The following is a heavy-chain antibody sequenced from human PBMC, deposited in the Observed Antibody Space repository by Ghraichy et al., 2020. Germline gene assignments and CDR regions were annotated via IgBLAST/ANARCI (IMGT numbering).Heavy chain of an antibody. V-gene: IGHV4-34*01. CDR3: ARGGYSRGWWVGY. J-gene: IGHJ1*01. D-gene: IGHD6-19*01. CDR1: GGHFRNYY. Sequence: SETLSLTCAVSGGHFRNYYWNWIRQSPGKGLEWIGEINHSGSASYNPSLKSRVNISIDTSNNQISLRLNSMTAADTAVYYCARGGYSRGWWVGYWGQGTPVLVS. CDR2: INHSGSA.